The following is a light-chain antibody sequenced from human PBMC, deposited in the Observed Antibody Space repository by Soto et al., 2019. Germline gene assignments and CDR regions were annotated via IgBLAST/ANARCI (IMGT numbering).Light chain of an antibody. J-gene: IGLJ2*01. CDR3: SSYAGSSTLV. CDR1: SSDVGSYNL. Sequence: QSVLTQPASVSGSPGQSITISCTGTSSDVGSYNLVSWYQQHPGKGPKLMIYEGSKRPSGVSNRFSGSKSGNTASLTISGLQAGDEADYYCSSYAGSSTLVFGGGTKLTVL. V-gene: IGLV2-23*01. CDR2: EGS.